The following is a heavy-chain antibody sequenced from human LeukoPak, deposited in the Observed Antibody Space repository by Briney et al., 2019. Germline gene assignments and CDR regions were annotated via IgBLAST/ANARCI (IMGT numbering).Heavy chain of an antibody. CDR1: GYSISSGYY. CDR3: ARLSTVTTSFDY. D-gene: IGHD4-17*01. V-gene: IGHV4-38-2*02. Sequence: SETLSLTCTVSGYSISSGYYWGWIWQPPGKGLEWIGSIYHSGSTYYNPSLKSRVTISVDTSKNQFSLKLSSVTAADTAVYYCARLSTVTTSFDYWGQGTLVTVSS. CDR2: IYHSGST. J-gene: IGHJ4*02.